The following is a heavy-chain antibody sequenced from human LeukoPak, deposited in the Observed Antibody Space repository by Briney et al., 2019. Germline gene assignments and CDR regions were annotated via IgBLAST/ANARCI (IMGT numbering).Heavy chain of an antibody. CDR1: EFTVSSND. D-gene: IGHD3-22*01. CDR2: IYRGGST. Sequence: PGGSLRLSCAASEFTVSSNDMSWVRQAPGKGLEWVSVIYRGGSTYYADSVKGRFTISRDNSKNTLYLQMNSLRAEDTAVYYCASQSSRLYYDSSGYFYHWGQGTLVTVSS. J-gene: IGHJ4*02. CDR3: ASQSSRLYYDSSGYFYH. V-gene: IGHV3-66*04.